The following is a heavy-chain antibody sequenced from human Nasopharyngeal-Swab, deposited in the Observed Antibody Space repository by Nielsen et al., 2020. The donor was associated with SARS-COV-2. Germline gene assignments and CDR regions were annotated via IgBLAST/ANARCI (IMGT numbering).Heavy chain of an antibody. CDR1: GGSISSYY. V-gene: IGHV4-59*08. CDR2: IYYSGST. D-gene: IGHD5/OR15-5a*01. CDR3: ARLGTVYDDYFDS. J-gene: IGHJ4*02. Sequence: SETLSLTCTVSGGSISSYYWSWIRQPPGKGLEWIGYIYYSGSTNYNPSLKSRVTMSIDTSKNQFSLNLTSVTAADTAVYYCARLGTVYDDYFDSWGQGTLVTVSS.